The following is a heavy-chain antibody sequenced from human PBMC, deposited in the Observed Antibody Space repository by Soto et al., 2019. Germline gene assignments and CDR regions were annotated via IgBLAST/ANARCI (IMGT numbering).Heavy chain of an antibody. CDR3: ATDRWIQLWYRNYFDY. D-gene: IGHD5-18*01. V-gene: IGHV4-38-2*02. Sequence: ETRSLTCSVSGYSLRSGYCWCWIRQPPGKGLEWIVSIYHSGSTYYNPSLKSRVTISVDTSKNQFSLKLSSVTAADTAVYYCATDRWIQLWYRNYFDYWGQGTLVTVYS. CDR1: GYSLRSGYC. CDR2: IYHSGST. J-gene: IGHJ4*02.